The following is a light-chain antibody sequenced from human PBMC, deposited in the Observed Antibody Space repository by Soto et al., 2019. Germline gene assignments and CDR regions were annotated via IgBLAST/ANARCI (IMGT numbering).Light chain of an antibody. V-gene: IGLV2-14*03. CDR3: SSYTRDKTVL. CDR2: DVT. CDR1: STDVGGYNY. Sequence: QSALTQPASVSGSPGQSITISCTGSSTDVGGYNYVSWHQQHPGKAPKLMIFDVTKRPSGVSNRFSGSKSGDTASLTISGLQAGDEADYYCSSYTRDKTVLFGGGTKLTVL. J-gene: IGLJ2*01.